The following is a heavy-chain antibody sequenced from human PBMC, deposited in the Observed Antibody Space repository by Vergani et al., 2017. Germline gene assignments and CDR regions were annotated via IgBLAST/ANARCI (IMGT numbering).Heavy chain of an antibody. D-gene: IGHD2-21*01. CDR3: ARGLRDYIDY. J-gene: IGHJ4*02. CDR2: TYYRSKWDN. V-gene: IGHV6-1*01. Sequence: QVHLQQSGPGLGKPSQPLSLPSAIPGTSVSSNIAAWYWIRQSPSRCLEWLGRTYYRSKWDNDYAVSVQSRITINPDTAKKLCSLQLNSVRPEDTSVSYCARGLRDYIDYWGQGTLVTVSS. CDR1: GTSVSSNIAA.